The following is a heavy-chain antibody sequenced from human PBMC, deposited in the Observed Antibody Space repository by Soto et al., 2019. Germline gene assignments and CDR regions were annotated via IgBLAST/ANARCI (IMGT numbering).Heavy chain of an antibody. CDR3: ARARIVVSGTIVDF. D-gene: IGHD1-7*01. V-gene: IGHV4-38-2*02. J-gene: IGHJ4*02. CDR2: VYLSGHT. CDR1: GYSVTSGSY. Sequence: SETLSLTCTVSGYSVTSGSYWGWFRQPPEKGLEWIGSVYLSGHTYHNPSLMSRVTISIDTSKNQFSLKLTSVTAAYTAVYYCARARIVVSGTIVDFWGLGTLVTASS.